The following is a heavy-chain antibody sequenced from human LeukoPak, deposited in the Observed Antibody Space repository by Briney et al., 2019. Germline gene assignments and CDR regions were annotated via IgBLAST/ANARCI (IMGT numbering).Heavy chain of an antibody. J-gene: IGHJ6*03. CDR2: IYYSGST. Sequence: NPSETLSLTCTVSGGSISSYYWSWIRQPPGKGLEWIGYIYYSGSTNYSPSLKSRVTISVDTSKNQFSLKLSSVTAADTAVYYCARFWYYYYYVDVWGKGTTVTVSS. CDR1: GGSISSYY. V-gene: IGHV4-59*08. D-gene: IGHD3-3*01. CDR3: ARFWYYYYYVDV.